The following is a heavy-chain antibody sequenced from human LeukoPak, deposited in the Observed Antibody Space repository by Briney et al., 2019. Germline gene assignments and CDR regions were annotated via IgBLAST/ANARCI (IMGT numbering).Heavy chain of an antibody. V-gene: IGHV3-74*01. CDR1: GFTFSTQW. CDR3: ARDLGYCTSSSCRNWFDP. Sequence: GGSLRLSCAASGFTFSTQWMHWVRQAPGKGLVWVSRINNDGSSTIYADSVKGRFTISRDSAKNTLYLQMNSLRAEDTAVYYCARDLGYCTSSSCRNWFDPWGQGTLVTVSS. D-gene: IGHD2-2*01. CDR2: INNDGSST. J-gene: IGHJ5*02.